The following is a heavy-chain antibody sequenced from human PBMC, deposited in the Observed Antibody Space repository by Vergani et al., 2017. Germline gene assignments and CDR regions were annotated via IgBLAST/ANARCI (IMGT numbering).Heavy chain of an antibody. Sequence: QLQLQESGPGLVKPSETLSLICTVSGGSINPSSSFWGWIRQSPGKGLEWIGSINYVGRTYYNPSLRSRLTISVDTSQNQFSLKLRSVTAADTAVYYCARVDTQVPATSHFYYMDVWGKGTTVVVSS. CDR1: GGSINPSSSF. J-gene: IGHJ6*03. V-gene: IGHV4-39*07. CDR2: INYVGRT. CDR3: ARVDTQVPATSHFYYMDV. D-gene: IGHD6-25*01.